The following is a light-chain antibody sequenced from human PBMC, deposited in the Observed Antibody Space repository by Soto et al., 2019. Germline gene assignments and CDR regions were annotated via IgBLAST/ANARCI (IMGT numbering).Light chain of an antibody. CDR3: QQTYSTPLT. Sequence: MTQSPATLSVSPGERATLSCRAGRSISRFLNLYQQKPGKAPKLLIYDASSLQSGVPSRFSGGGSGTDFTLTISSLQPEDFATFFCQQTYSTPLTFGQGTKVDI. J-gene: IGKJ1*01. CDR1: RSISRF. CDR2: DAS. V-gene: IGKV1-39*01.